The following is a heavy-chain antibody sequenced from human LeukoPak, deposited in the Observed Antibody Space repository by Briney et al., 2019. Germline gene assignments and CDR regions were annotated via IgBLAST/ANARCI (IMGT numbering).Heavy chain of an antibody. D-gene: IGHD3-9*01. CDR1: GDSITSYY. J-gene: IGHJ5*02. CDR3: ARGAPYYDILTGYYNHNWFDP. V-gene: IGHV4-4*07. Sequence: SETLSLICSVSGDSITSYYWSWIRQPAGKGLEWIGRIYTSGSTNYNPSLKSRVTMSVDTSKNQFSLKLSSVTAADTAVYYCARGAPYYDILTGYYNHNWFDPWGQGTLVTVSS. CDR2: IYTSGST.